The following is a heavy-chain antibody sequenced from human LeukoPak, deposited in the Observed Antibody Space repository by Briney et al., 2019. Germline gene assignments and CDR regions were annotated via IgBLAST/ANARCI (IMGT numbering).Heavy chain of an antibody. V-gene: IGHV5-51*01. CDR1: GYIFSTYW. D-gene: IGHD6-13*01. Sequence: GESLKISWKASGYIFSTYWIGWVRQVPGKGLEWMGIIHPGDSDTRYNPSIQGQVTISADKSISTAYLLWSSLKASDTAMYYCARHGVGSSWFGFDYWGQGTLVTVSS. CDR3: ARHGVGSSWFGFDY. J-gene: IGHJ4*02. CDR2: IHPGDSDT.